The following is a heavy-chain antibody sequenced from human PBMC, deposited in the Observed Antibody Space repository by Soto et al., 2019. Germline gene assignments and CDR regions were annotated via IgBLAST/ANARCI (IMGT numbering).Heavy chain of an antibody. V-gene: IGHV3-11*01. J-gene: IGHJ3*01. Sequence: QVQLVESGGGLVKPGGSLRLSCAASGFTFSDYYMSWIRRAPGKGLEWISYISSSGSTKYYADSVKGRFPISRDDAKNSLYLQMNSLRAEDTAVYYCARPRSVIPAAITAFNVWGQGTMVTVSS. D-gene: IGHD2-2*01. CDR2: ISSSGSTK. CDR3: ARPRSVIPAAITAFNV. CDR1: GFTFSDYY.